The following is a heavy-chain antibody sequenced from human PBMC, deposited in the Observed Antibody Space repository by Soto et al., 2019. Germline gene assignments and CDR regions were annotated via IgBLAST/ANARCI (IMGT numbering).Heavy chain of an antibody. CDR2: RSSGGST. CDR1: GFTVSSNY. V-gene: IGHV3-53*01. Sequence: GGSLRLSCAASGFTVSSNYMSWVRQAPGKGLEWVSVRSSGGSTCYADSVKGRFTISRDNSKNTLYLQMNSLRAEDTAVYYCARYHYSDGIDVWGQGTTVTVSS. D-gene: IGHD5-12*01. CDR3: ARYHYSDGIDV. J-gene: IGHJ6*02.